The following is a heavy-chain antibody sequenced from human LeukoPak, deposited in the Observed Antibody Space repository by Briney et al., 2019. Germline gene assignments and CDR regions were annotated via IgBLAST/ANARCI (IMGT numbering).Heavy chain of an antibody. Sequence: PSETLSLTCTVSGGSISSGRHYWSWIRQPAGKGLEWIGRINTSGSTNYNPSLKSRVTISVDTSKNQFSLNLSSVTAADTAVYYCARDHYDIFGSNWFDPWGQGTLVTVSS. CDR1: GGSISSGRHY. J-gene: IGHJ5*02. CDR2: INTSGST. CDR3: ARDHYDIFGSNWFDP. V-gene: IGHV4-61*02. D-gene: IGHD3-9*01.